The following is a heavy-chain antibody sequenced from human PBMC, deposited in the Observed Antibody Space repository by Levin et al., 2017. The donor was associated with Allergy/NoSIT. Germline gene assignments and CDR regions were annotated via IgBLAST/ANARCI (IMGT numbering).Heavy chain of an antibody. CDR3: ARFRESGGTTDYNYYYMDV. CDR1: GFSFSDYS. Sequence: GGSLRLSCAASGFSFSDYSMIWVRQAAGKGLEWVASIRSDSSSVFYADSVKGRFTISRDNAKKSLYLQMHSLRVEDTAVYYCARFRESGGTTDYNYYYMDVWGKGTTVTVSS. CDR2: IRSDSSSV. V-gene: IGHV3-21*01. J-gene: IGHJ6*03. D-gene: IGHD1-1*01.